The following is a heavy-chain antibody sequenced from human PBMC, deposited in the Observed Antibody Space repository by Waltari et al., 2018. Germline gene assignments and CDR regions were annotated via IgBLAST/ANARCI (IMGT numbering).Heavy chain of an antibody. CDR1: GFTFRDTY. CDR3: ATLAGIAKNYDY. V-gene: IGHV3-72*01. J-gene: IGHJ4*02. D-gene: IGHD2-21*01. CDR2: IRNKHNSYTA. Sequence: EVQLVESGGGSVQPGGSLRLSCAASGFTFRDTYMDWVRQAPGKGLEWVGRIRNKHNSYTAEYAAPVKGRFSISRDDSKNSLYLQMNSLKTEDTAVYYCATLAGIAKNYDYWGQGTLVTVSS.